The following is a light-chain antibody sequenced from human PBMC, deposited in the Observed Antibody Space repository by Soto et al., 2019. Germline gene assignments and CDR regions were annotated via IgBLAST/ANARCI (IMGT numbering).Light chain of an antibody. CDR1: QSVRRD. CDR2: DAS. J-gene: IGKJ1*01. CDR3: QQYNNWPSWT. Sequence: EIVMTQSPVTLSVSPGERATLSCRASQSVRRDLAWYQQKPGQAPRLLIYDASNRATGIPARFSGSGSGTEFTLTISSLQSEDFAVYYCQQYNNWPSWTFGQGTKVDIK. V-gene: IGKV3D-15*01.